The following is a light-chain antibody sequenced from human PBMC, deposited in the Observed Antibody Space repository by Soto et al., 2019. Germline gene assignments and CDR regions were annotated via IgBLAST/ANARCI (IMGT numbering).Light chain of an antibody. J-gene: IGKJ1*01. CDR2: AAS. Sequence: DIPISQSPPTLSGYVGDRVTITFRASQTISSWLAWYQQKPGKAPNLLIYAASTLQSGVPSRFSGSGSGTDFTLTISCLQSEDFATYYCQHYNSYSEASGQGAKVAI. CDR1: QTISSW. V-gene: IGKV1-5*01. CDR3: QHYNSYSEA.